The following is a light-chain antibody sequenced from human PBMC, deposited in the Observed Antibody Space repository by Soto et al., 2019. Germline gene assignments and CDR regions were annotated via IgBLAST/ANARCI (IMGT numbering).Light chain of an antibody. CDR1: SSDVGGYDY. Sequence: QSALTQPPSASGSPGQSVTISCTGTSSDVGGYDYVSWYQQYPGKASKLIIYDVSKRPSGVPDRFSGSKSGNTASLTVSGLQAEDETDYYCSSFAGSKTYVFGTGTKLTVL. CDR3: SSFAGSKTYV. CDR2: DVS. J-gene: IGLJ1*01. V-gene: IGLV2-8*01.